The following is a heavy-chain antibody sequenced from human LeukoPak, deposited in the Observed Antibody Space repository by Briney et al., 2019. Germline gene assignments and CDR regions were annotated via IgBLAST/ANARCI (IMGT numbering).Heavy chain of an antibody. CDR1: GGTFSSYA. CDR3: ARTYSSSWSYCDS. D-gene: IGHD6-13*01. V-gene: IGHV1-69*04. CDR2: IIPILGIA. J-gene: IGHJ4*02. Sequence: VASVKVSCKASGGTFSSYAISWVRQAPGQGLEWMGRIIPILGIANYAQMFQDRVTMTRDTSTSAVYMELSSLTSEDTAMYYCARTYSSSWSYCDSWGQGTLVTVSS.